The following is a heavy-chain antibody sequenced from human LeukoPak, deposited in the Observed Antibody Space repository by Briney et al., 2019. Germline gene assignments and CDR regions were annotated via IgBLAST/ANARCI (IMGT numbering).Heavy chain of an antibody. CDR1: GFTFSSYE. CDR2: ISSSGSTI. V-gene: IGHV3-48*03. CDR3: ARVHRGSYGGYVSCDY. D-gene: IGHD5-12*01. Sequence: PGGSLRLSCAASGFTFSSYEMNWFRQAPGKGLEWVSYISSSGSTIYYADSVKGRFTISRDNAKNSLYLQMNSLRAEDTAVYYCARVHRGSYGGYVSCDYWGQGTLVTVSS. J-gene: IGHJ4*02.